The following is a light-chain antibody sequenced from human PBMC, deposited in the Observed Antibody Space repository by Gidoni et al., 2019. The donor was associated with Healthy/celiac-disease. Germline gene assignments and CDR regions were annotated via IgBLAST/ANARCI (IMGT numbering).Light chain of an antibody. CDR3: QQSDSIPRT. J-gene: IGKJ1*01. V-gene: IGKV1-39*01. CDR1: QSISSY. CDR2: ATA. Sequence: DIQMTQSPSSLSASVEDRVTITCRASQSISSYLKWYQQKPGQAPKRLIYATASLHSGVPSRFSGSGSGTDFTLTISSLQPEDFATYYCQQSDSIPRTFGQGTKVEIK.